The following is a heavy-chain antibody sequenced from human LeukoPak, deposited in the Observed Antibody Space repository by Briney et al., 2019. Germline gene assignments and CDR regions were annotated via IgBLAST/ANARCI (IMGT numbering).Heavy chain of an antibody. CDR1: GFTVSSNY. V-gene: IGHV3-66*01. CDR2: IYSGGSA. J-gene: IGHJ4*02. CDR3: ARVPAGYNRGWPKTYFDY. D-gene: IGHD6-19*01. Sequence: GGSLRLSCAASGFTVSSNYMSWVRQAPGKGLEWVSVIYSGGSASYADSVKGRFTISRDNSKNTVYLQMNSLRADDTAVYYCARVPAGYNRGWPKTYFDYWGQGTLDTVSS.